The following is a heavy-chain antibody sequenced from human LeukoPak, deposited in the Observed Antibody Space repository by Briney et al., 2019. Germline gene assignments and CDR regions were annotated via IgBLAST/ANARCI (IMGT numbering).Heavy chain of an antibody. CDR2: LYYSGST. D-gene: IGHD3-22*01. Sequence: SETLSLTCTVSGGSISTSSYYWGWIRQPPGKGLECIGNLYYSGSTYYNPSLKSRVTISVDTSKNQFSLKLSSVTAADTAVYYCARGYDGSGYYYRNWYFDLWGRGTLVTVSS. CDR3: ARGYDGSGYYYRNWYFDL. CDR1: GGSISTSSYY. V-gene: IGHV4-39*07. J-gene: IGHJ2*01.